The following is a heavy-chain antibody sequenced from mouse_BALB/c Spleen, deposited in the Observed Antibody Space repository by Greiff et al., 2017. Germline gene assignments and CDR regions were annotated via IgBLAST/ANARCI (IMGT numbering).Heavy chain of an antibody. CDR2: ISSGGSYT. Sequence: DVMLVESGGGLVKPGGSLKLSCAASGFTFSSYAMSWVRQTPEKRLEWVATISSGGSYTYYPDSVKGRFTISRDNAKNTLYLQMSSLRSEDTAMYYCARHEGGNYVPYYAMDYWGQGTSVTVSS. CDR1: GFTFSSYA. D-gene: IGHD2-1*01. V-gene: IGHV5-9-3*01. J-gene: IGHJ4*01. CDR3: ARHEGGNYVPYYAMDY.